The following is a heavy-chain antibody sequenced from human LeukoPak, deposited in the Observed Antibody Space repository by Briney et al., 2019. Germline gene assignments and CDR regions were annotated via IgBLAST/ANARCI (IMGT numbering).Heavy chain of an antibody. J-gene: IGHJ5*02. CDR3: ARDRSLKSDSSLYNWFDP. Sequence: SETLSLTCTVSGGSISSGSYYWSWIRQPAGKGLEWIGRIYTSGSTNYNPSLKSRVTISVDTSKNRFSLKLSSVTAADTAVYYCARDRSLKSDSSLYNWFDPWGQGTLVTVSS. V-gene: IGHV4-61*02. D-gene: IGHD6-19*01. CDR2: IYTSGST. CDR1: GGSISSGSYY.